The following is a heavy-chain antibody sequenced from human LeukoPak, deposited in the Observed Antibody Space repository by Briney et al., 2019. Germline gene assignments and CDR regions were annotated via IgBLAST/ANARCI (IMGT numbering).Heavy chain of an antibody. Sequence: ASVNVSCKASGYTFSTSSVHWVRQAPGQGLEWMGMINPSGGNTRYEQKFQGRVTISRDTSTSTVYMEISSLRFDDTAVYFCARGVLQFLEWSWFDPWGQGALVPVSS. CDR1: GYTFSTSS. CDR3: ARGVLQFLEWSWFDP. D-gene: IGHD3-3*01. J-gene: IGHJ5*02. CDR2: INPSGGNT. V-gene: IGHV1-46*01.